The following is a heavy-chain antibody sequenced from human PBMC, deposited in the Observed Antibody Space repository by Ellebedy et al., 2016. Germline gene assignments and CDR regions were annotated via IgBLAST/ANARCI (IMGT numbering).Heavy chain of an antibody. J-gene: IGHJ6*02. V-gene: IGHV3-21*04. Sequence: GESLKISCAASGFTFSSFWMTWVRQAPGKGLEWVSYISSAGSYTDYADSVKGRFTISRDNAKRSLFLQMDSLTSDDTAVYYCARSMYKYGLVHGVDVWGQGTTVTVSS. CDR1: GFTFSSFW. CDR3: ARSMYKYGLVHGVDV. D-gene: IGHD3-10*01. CDR2: ISSAGSYT.